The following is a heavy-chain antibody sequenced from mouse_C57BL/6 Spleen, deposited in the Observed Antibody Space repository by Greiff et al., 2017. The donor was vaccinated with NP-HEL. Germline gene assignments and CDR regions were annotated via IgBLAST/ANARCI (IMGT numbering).Heavy chain of an antibody. CDR1: GYAFSSSW. CDR3: ARRHYGSSSFAY. V-gene: IGHV1-82*01. Sequence: VQLVESGPELVKPGASVKISCKASGYAFSSSWMNWVKQRPGKGLEWIGRIYPGDGDTNYNGKFKGKATLTADKSSSTAYMQLSSLTSEDSAVYFCARRHYGSSSFAYWGQGTLVTVSA. J-gene: IGHJ3*01. CDR2: IYPGDGDT. D-gene: IGHD1-1*01.